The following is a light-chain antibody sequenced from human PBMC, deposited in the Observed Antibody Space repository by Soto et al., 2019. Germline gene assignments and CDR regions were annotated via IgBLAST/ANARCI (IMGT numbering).Light chain of an antibody. CDR2: AAS. CDR3: QQSFSTPYT. Sequence: DIQMTQSPSSLSASVGDRVTITCRASHNISSHLNWYQQKPGKAPKVLIYAASSLQGGVPSGFSGSGSGTDFTLTITSLQPDDFATYYCQQSFSTPYTFGQGTKLQIK. CDR1: HNISSH. J-gene: IGKJ2*01. V-gene: IGKV1-39*01.